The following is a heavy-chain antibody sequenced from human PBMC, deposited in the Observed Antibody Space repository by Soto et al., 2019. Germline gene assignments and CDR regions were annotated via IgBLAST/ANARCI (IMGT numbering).Heavy chain of an antibody. V-gene: IGHV1-46*03. J-gene: IGHJ3*02. CDR1: GKTFTSFY. CDR3: APTRIAVAGMGAFDI. D-gene: IGHD6-19*01. Sequence: GAPGKGSWKASGKTFTSFYMHWVRQAPGQGLEWMGIINPSGGSTSYAQKFQGRVTMTRDTSTSTVYMELSSLRSEDTAVYYSAPTRIAVAGMGAFDIWG. CDR2: INPSGGST.